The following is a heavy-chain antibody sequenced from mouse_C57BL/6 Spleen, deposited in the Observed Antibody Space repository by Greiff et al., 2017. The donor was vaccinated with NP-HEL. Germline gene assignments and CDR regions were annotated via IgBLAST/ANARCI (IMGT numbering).Heavy chain of an antibody. CDR3: ARRDPNYYGSSPAWFAY. D-gene: IGHD1-1*01. V-gene: IGHV1-61*01. Sequence: QVQLQQPGAELVRPGSSVKLSCKASGYTFTSYWMDWVKQRPGQGLEWIGNIYPSDSETHYNQKFKDKATLTVDKSSSTAYMQLSSLTSEDSAVYYCARRDPNYYGSSPAWFAYWGQGTLVTVSA. CDR2: IYPSDSET. CDR1: GYTFTSYW. J-gene: IGHJ3*01.